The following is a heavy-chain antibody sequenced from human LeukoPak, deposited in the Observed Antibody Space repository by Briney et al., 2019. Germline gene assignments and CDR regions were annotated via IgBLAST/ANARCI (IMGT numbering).Heavy chain of an antibody. V-gene: IGHV1-69*05. J-gene: IGHJ2*01. CDR3: ASPPRFCSGGSCYSVVPQWYFYL. Sequence: SVKVSCKASGGTFSSYAISWVRQAPGQGLEWMGGIIPIFGTANYAQKFQGRVTITTDESTSTAYMELSSLRSEDTAVYYCASPPRFCSGGSCYSVVPQWYFYLGGRGPLVIVSS. CDR2: IIPIFGTA. D-gene: IGHD2-15*01. CDR1: GGTFSSYA.